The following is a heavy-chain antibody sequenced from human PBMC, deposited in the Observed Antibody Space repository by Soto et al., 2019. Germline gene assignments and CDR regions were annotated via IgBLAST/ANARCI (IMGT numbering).Heavy chain of an antibody. CDR3: ARDRSVATINYYYYGMDV. Sequence: GGSLRLSCAASGFTFSSYWMSWVRQAPGKGLEWVANIKQDGSEKYYVDSVKGRFTISRDNAKNSLYLQMNSLRAEDTAVYYCARDRSVATINYYYYGMDVWGQGTTVTVSS. D-gene: IGHD5-12*01. CDR2: IKQDGSEK. CDR1: GFTFSSYW. V-gene: IGHV3-7*05. J-gene: IGHJ6*02.